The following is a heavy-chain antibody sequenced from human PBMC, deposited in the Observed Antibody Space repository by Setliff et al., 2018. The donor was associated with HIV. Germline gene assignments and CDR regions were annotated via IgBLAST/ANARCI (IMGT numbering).Heavy chain of an antibody. Sequence: PSETLSLTCTVSGGSMSSSSYYWGWIRQTPDKGLEWIGIIYYSGATYYNPSLTIRVTISVDTSRNQFSLKLRSVTAADTAAYYCARLGYVSGGFYKTPGPYYFDYWGQGALVTVSS. V-gene: IGHV4-39*01. CDR3: ARLGYVSGGFYKTPGPYYFDY. D-gene: IGHD3-10*01. J-gene: IGHJ4*02. CDR2: IYYSGAT. CDR1: GGSMSSSSYY.